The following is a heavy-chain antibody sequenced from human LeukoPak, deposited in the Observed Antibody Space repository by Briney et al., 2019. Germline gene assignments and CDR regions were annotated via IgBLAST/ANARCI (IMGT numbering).Heavy chain of an antibody. V-gene: IGHV1-18*01. CDR3: VREGIWEF. J-gene: IGHJ4*02. CDR1: GYTFTSYG. D-gene: IGHD3-10*01. Sequence: ASVKVSCKTSGYTFTSYGFSWVRQAPGQGLEWMGWISGYNGNTNYAQKFQVRVTMTTDTFTRTGYIELRSLTSDDTAVYYCVREGIWEFWGQGTPVTVSS. CDR2: ISGYNGNT.